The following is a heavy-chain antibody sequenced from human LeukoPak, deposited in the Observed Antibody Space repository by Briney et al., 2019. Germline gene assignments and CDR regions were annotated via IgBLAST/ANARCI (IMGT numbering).Heavy chain of an antibody. CDR2: ISSSGSTI. CDR3: ARWSTTPDTEAGDY. Sequence: PGGSLRLSCAASGFTFSDYYMSWIRQAPGKGLEWVSYISSSGSTIYYADSVKGRFTISRDNAKNSLYLQMNSLRAEDTAVYFCARWSTTPDTEAGDYWGQGTLVTVSS. D-gene: IGHD1/OR15-1a*01. J-gene: IGHJ4*02. CDR1: GFTFSDYY. V-gene: IGHV3-11*04.